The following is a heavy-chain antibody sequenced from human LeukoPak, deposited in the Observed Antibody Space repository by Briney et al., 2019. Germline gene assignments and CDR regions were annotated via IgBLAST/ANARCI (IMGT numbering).Heavy chain of an antibody. V-gene: IGHV3-30*19. J-gene: IGHJ6*02. D-gene: IGHD2-21*02. CDR3: ARSLVTAIRDGMDV. CDR2: ISYGGSNK. CDR1: GFTFSNYG. Sequence: PGGSLRLSCAASGFTFSNYGMHWVRQAPGKGLEWVAVISYGGSNKYYADSVKGRFTISRDNSKKTLYVQMNSLRAEDTAVYYCARSLVTAIRDGMDVWGQGTTVTVSS.